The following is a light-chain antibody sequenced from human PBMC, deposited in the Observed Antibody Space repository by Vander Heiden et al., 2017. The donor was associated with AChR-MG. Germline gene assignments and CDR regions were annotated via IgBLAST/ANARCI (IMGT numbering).Light chain of an antibody. Sequence: EIVLTQSPATLSLSPGERATLSCRASQSVSSYLAWYQQNPGQAPRLLIYDASNGATGIPARFSGSGSGTDFTLTISSLEPEDFAVYYCQQRSNWPQDFGQGTRLEIK. CDR2: DAS. CDR1: QSVSSY. CDR3: QQRSNWPQD. J-gene: IGKJ5*01. V-gene: IGKV3-11*01.